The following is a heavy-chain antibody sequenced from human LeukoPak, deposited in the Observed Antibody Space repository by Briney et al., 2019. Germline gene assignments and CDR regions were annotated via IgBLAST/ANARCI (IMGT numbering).Heavy chain of an antibody. J-gene: IGHJ4*02. Sequence: GGSLRLSCAASGFGLSSYEVNWVRQAPGKGLEWVSYISTSGSTKYYGDSVKGRFTISRDNAENSLYLQMNSLRAEDTAVYYCARRYCSSTSCTLDYWGQGTLVTVSS. CDR1: GFGLSSYE. D-gene: IGHD2-2*01. V-gene: IGHV3-48*03. CDR3: ARRYCSSTSCTLDY. CDR2: ISTSGSTK.